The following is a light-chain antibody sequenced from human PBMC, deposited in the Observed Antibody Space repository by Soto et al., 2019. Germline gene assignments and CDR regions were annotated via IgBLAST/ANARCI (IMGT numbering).Light chain of an antibody. CDR1: SSDVGSYNR. J-gene: IGLJ1*01. V-gene: IGLV2-18*02. CDR3: SSYTSSSTYV. CDR2: EVS. Sequence: QSVLTQPPSVSGSPGQSVTISCTGTSSDVGSYNRVSWYQQPPGTAPKLMIYEVSNRPSGVPDRFSGSKSGNTASLTISGLQAEDEADSYCSSYTSSSTYVFGTGTKVTVL.